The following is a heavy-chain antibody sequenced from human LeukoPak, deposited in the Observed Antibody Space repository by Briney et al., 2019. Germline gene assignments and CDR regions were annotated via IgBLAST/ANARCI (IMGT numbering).Heavy chain of an antibody. CDR2: IIPIFGTA. V-gene: IGHV1-69*13. J-gene: IGHJ6*03. Sequence: GASVKVSCKASGGTFSSYAISWVRQAPGQGLEWMGGIIPIFGTANYAQKFQGRVTITADESTSTAYMELSSLRSEDTAVYYCARVRDGDDYYYYYMDVWGKGTTVTVSS. CDR3: ARVRDGDDYYYYYMDV. CDR1: GGTFSSYA. D-gene: IGHD4-17*01.